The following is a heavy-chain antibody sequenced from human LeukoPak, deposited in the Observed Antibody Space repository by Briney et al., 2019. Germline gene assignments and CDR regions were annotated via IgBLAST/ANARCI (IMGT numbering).Heavy chain of an antibody. D-gene: IGHD3-16*02. CDR1: GFTFTDYY. CDR3: ARDSYDYVWGSYRSSYFDS. V-gene: IGHV3-11*01. J-gene: IGHJ4*02. CDR2: ISRSGGTI. Sequence: GGSLRLSCAASGFTFTDYYMSWIRQAPGKGLEWISYISRSGGTIYYADSVKGRFTISRDNARKSLFLQMNTLRAEDTAVYYCARDSYDYVWGSYRSSYFDSWGQGTLVTVSS.